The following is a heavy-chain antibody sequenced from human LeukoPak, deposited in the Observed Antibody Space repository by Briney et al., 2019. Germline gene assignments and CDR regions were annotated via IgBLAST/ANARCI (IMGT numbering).Heavy chain of an antibody. V-gene: IGHV6-1*01. CDR2: TYYRSKWYN. D-gene: IGHD5-24*01. CDR3: ARDFAGDGYNNRTPLDY. Sequence: SQTLSLTCAISGDSVSSNSAAWNWIRQSPSRGLKWLGRTYYRSKWYNDYAVSVKSRITINPDTSKNQFSLQLNSVTPEDTAVYYCARDFAGDGYNNRTPLDYWGQGTLVTVSS. J-gene: IGHJ4*02. CDR1: GDSVSSNSAA.